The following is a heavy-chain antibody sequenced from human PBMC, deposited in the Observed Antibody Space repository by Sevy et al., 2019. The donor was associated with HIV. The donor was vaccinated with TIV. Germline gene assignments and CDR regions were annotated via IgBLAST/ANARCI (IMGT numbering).Heavy chain of an antibody. CDR1: GFTFTYAW. D-gene: IGHD2-8*02. V-gene: IGHV3-15*01. Sequence: GGYLRLSCAASGFTFTYAWMNWVRQAPGKGLEWVGRIKSKTDGGTIDYAAPVRGRFTISRDDSKNTLYLQMNSLKTEDTAVYYCTTDPIILLLVTDGMDVWGQGTTVTVSS. CDR2: IKSKTDGGTI. CDR3: TTDPIILLLVTDGMDV. J-gene: IGHJ6*02.